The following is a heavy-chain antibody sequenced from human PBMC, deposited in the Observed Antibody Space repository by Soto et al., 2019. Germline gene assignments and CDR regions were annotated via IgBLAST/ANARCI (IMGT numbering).Heavy chain of an antibody. Sequence: GGSLRLSCVASGFTFSNYGMNWVRQAPGKGLEWVSAISGSGATTFYADSVKGRFTISRDNSKNTLYLQMNSLRAEDTAVYYCAKGVPGIAVAGTGYFQHWGQGTLVTVSS. CDR1: GFTFSNYG. D-gene: IGHD6-19*01. CDR3: AKGVPGIAVAGTGYFQH. CDR2: ISGSGATT. V-gene: IGHV3-23*01. J-gene: IGHJ1*01.